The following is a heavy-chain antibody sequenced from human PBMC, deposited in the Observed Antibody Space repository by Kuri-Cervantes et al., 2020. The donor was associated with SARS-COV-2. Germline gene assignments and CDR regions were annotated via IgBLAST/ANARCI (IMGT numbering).Heavy chain of an antibody. D-gene: IGHD6-6*01. CDR3: ARLVRQYSSSSSPDY. J-gene: IGHJ4*02. Sequence: SETLSLTCTVSGGSVSSGSYYWSWIRQPPGKGLEWIGNIYYSGSTYYSPSLKSRATVSVDMSKNQFSLNLNSVTAADTAVYYCARLVRQYSSSSSPDYWGQGTLVTVSS. CDR1: GGSVSSGSYY. V-gene: IGHV4-39*01. CDR2: IYYSGST.